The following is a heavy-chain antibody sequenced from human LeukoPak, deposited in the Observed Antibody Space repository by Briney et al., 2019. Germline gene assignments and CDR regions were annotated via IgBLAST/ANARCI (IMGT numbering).Heavy chain of an antibody. CDR3: ARDHAAGYYGWLDP. V-gene: IGHV1-69*05. Sequence: SVKVSCKASGGTFSRNAISWVRQAPGHGLEWMGGIIPIFGTRNYAQKFQGRVTITTDESTNTAYMELSSLRSEDTAVYYCARDHAAGYYGWLDPWGQGTLVTVSS. CDR1: GGTFSRNA. CDR2: IIPIFGTR. J-gene: IGHJ5*02. D-gene: IGHD3-9*01.